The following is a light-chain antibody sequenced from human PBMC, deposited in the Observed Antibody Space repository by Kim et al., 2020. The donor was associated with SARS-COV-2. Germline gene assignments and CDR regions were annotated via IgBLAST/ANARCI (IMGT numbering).Light chain of an antibody. CDR2: DAS. Sequence: EVVMTQSPATLSVSPGERATLSCRASQSISSNFAWYQQKRGQAPRLLIYDASTRATGTPDRFSGSWSATESTLTISSLQSEDFAVYYCQQYKHWPLTFGGGTKVEI. J-gene: IGKJ4*01. CDR3: QQYKHWPLT. CDR1: QSISSN. V-gene: IGKV3-15*01.